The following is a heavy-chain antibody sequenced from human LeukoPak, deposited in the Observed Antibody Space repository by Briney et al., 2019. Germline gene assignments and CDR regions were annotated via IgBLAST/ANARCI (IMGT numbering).Heavy chain of an antibody. J-gene: IGHJ4*02. CDR3: SRSLLVTTPHFDY. CDR2: IYYSGST. V-gene: IGHV4-59*08. Sequence: SETLSLTCTVSGGSISSYYLSWIRQPPGKGLEWIGYIYYSGSTNSNPSLKSRVSISVDTSKNQFSLKLNSVTAADTAVYYCSRSLLVTTPHFDYWGQGILVTVSS. D-gene: IGHD4-17*01. CDR1: GGSISSYY.